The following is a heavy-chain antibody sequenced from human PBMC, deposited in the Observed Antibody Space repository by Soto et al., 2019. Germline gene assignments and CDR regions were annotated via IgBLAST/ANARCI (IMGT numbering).Heavy chain of an antibody. CDR3: TRASSLDFDF. CDR2: IRRNAYGGTT. V-gene: IGHV3-49*04. CDR1: GFTFGDYA. J-gene: IGHJ4*02. Sequence: HPGGSLRLSCTTSGFTFGDYALSWVRQAPGKGLEWVGFIRRNAYGGTTGYAASVKGRFTISRDDSKSIAYLQMNSLRTEDTALYYCTRASSLDFDFWGQGTLVTVSS.